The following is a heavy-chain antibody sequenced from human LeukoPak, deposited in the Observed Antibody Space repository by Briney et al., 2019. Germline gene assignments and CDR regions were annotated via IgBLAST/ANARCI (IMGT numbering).Heavy chain of an antibody. CDR2: ISSSGSTI. CDR3: ARAVELMGDCFDY. D-gene: IGHD3-16*01. V-gene: IGHV3-48*03. J-gene: IGHJ4*02. CDR1: GFTVSSNY. Sequence: GGSLRLSCAASGFTVSSNYMNWVRQAPGKGLEWVSYISSSGSTIYYADFVKGRFTISRDNAKNSLYLQMNSLRAEDTAVYYCARAVELMGDCFDYWGQGTLVTVSS.